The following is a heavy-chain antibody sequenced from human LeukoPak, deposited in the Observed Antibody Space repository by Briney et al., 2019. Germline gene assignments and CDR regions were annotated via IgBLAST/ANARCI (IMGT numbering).Heavy chain of an antibody. CDR1: GGSISSHY. D-gene: IGHD6-19*01. CDR3: ARDRLIAVAGSWFDP. Sequence: SETLSLTCTVSGGSISSHYWSWIRQPPGKGLEWIGYIYYSGSTNYNPSLKSRVTMSVDTSKNQFSLKLSSVTAADTAVYYCARDRLIAVAGSWFDPWGQGTLVTVSS. CDR2: IYYSGST. J-gene: IGHJ5*02. V-gene: IGHV4-59*11.